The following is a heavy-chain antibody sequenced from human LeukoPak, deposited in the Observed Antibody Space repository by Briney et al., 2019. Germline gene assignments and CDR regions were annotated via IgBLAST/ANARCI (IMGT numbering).Heavy chain of an antibody. D-gene: IGHD2-2*02. V-gene: IGHV4-4*07. Sequence: SETLSLTCTVAAASISGYYWNWIRQPVGKGLEWIGRIYPTGSINYNPSLKSRVTMSLDTCKNQFSLKLNSVTAADTAIYYCARGPHDCTSSRCYTFWFDPWGQGMLVTVSS. CDR2: IYPTGSI. CDR3: ARGPHDCTSSRCYTFWFDP. J-gene: IGHJ5*02. CDR1: AASISGYY.